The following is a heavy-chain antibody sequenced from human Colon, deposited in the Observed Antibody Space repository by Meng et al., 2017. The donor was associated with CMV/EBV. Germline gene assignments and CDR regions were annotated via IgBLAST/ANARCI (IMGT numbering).Heavy chain of an antibody. CDR2: IKQDGSEK. CDR3: VREYYDSSLVDY. D-gene: IGHD3-22*01. Sequence: GESLKISCAASGFTFSSYWMSWVRQAPGKGLEWVANIKQDGSEKYYVDSVKGRFTISRDNAKNSLYLQMNSLRAEDTAVYYCVREYYDSSLVDYWGQGTLVTVSS. J-gene: IGHJ4*02. V-gene: IGHV3-7*01. CDR1: GFTFSSYW.